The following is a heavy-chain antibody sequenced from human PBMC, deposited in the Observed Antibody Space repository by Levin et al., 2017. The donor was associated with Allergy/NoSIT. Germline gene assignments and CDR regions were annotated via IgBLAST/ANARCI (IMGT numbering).Heavy chain of an antibody. D-gene: IGHD4-23*01. CDR1: GYSFTSYW. J-gene: IGHJ4*02. CDR3: ARRDSDGSSSFDY. V-gene: IGHV5-51*01. CDR2: IFPSDSDT. Sequence: GESLKISCQASGYSFTSYWFGWVRQRPGKGLEWMGLIFPSDSDTRVSPSFQGQIIMSVDKSINTAYLQWSSLKASDSAMYYCARRDSDGSSSFDYWGQGTLVTVSS.